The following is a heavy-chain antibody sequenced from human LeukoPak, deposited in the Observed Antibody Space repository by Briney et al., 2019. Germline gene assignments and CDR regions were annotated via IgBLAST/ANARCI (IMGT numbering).Heavy chain of an antibody. CDR2: IKQDGREI. CDR1: GFTFNSYS. J-gene: IGHJ4*02. V-gene: IGHV3-7*01. D-gene: IGHD2-21*01. CDR3: ARDVVVDY. Sequence: GGSLRLSCAESGFTFNSYSMHWVRQAPGKGLEWVANIKQDGREIYYADSVKGRFSISRDNAQTSLYLQMNSLRAEDTAVYYCARDVVVDYWGQGTLVSVSS.